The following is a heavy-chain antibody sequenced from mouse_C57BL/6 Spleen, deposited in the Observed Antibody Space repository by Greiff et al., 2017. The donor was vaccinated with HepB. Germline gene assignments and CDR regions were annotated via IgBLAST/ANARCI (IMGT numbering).Heavy chain of an antibody. CDR2: INPNNGGT. J-gene: IGHJ1*03. CDR1: GYTFTDYY. V-gene: IGHV1-26*01. CDR3: ASPIDYYGSSYDWYFDV. Sequence: VQLQQSGPELVKPGASVKISCKASGYTFTDYYMNWVKQSHGKSLEWIGDINPNNGGTSYNQKFKGKATLTVDKSSSTAYMELRSLTSEDSAVYYCASPIDYYGSSYDWYFDVWGTGTTVTVSS. D-gene: IGHD1-1*01.